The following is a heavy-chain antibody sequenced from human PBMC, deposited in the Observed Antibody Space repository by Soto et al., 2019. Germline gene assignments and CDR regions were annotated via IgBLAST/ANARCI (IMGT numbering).Heavy chain of an antibody. CDR1: GRYISSGGYY. CDR2: NYYSGIT. D-gene: IGHD6-6*01. Sequence: SETLSLTCTVSGRYISSGGYYWTWIRQHPGKGLEWIGYNYYSGITYYNPSLKSRVTISLDTSKNQFSLKLSSVTAADTAVYYCARGSSIAGLYYGMDVWGQGTTVTVSS. J-gene: IGHJ6*02. CDR3: ARGSSIAGLYYGMDV. V-gene: IGHV4-31*03.